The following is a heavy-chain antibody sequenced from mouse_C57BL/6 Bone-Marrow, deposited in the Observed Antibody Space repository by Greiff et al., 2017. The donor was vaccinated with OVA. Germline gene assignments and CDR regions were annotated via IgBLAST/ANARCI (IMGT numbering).Heavy chain of an antibody. J-gene: IGHJ3*01. CDR3: ASDYDGSGKGGWFDY. CDR1: GYTFTSYW. Sequence: QVQLQQPGAELVKPGASVKLSCKASGYTFTSYWITWVKQRPGQGLEWIGDIYPGSGSTNYNEKFKSKATLTADTSSSTAYMQLSSLTSEDSAVYYCASDYDGSGKGGWFDYWGQGTLVTVSA. CDR2: IYPGSGST. D-gene: IGHD1-1*01. V-gene: IGHV1-55*01.